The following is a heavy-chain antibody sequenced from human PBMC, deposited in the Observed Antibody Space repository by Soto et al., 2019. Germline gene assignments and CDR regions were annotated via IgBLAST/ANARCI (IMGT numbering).Heavy chain of an antibody. V-gene: IGHV4-39*01. D-gene: IGHD3-3*01. Sequence: PSETLSLTCTVSGGSISSSSHYWGWIRQPPGKGLECIGNIYYDGNTYYNPSLKSRVTISLDTSKNQFSLRLDSVTAADTAVYFCVRSSIIPRVFIYPFDYWGHGTLVTVSS. J-gene: IGHJ4*01. CDR3: VRSSIIPRVFIYPFDY. CDR1: GGSISSSSHY. CDR2: IYYDGNT.